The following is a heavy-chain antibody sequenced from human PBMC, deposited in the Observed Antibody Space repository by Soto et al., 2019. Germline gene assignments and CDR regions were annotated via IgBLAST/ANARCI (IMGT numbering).Heavy chain of an antibody. Sequence: GGSLRLSCAASGFTFSSYGMHWVRQAPGKGLEWVAVISYDGSNKYYADSVKGRFTISRDNSKNTLYLKMNSLRAEDTAVYYCAKGRNGMDVWGQGTTVTVSS. J-gene: IGHJ6*02. CDR2: ISYDGSNK. V-gene: IGHV3-30*18. CDR1: GFTFSSYG. CDR3: AKGRNGMDV.